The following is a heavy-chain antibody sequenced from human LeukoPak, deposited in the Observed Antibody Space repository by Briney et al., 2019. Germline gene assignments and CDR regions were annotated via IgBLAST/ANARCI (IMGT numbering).Heavy chain of an antibody. D-gene: IGHD6-19*01. V-gene: IGHV3-7*03. CDR1: GFTFSSYW. CDR3: AKERQGIAVAGPFDY. CDR2: IKQDGSEK. Sequence: GGSLRLSCAASGFTFSSYWMSWVRQAPGKGLEWVANIKQDGSEKYYVDSVKGRFTISRDNAKNSLYLQMNSLRAEDTALYYCAKERQGIAVAGPFDYWGQGTLVTVSS. J-gene: IGHJ4*02.